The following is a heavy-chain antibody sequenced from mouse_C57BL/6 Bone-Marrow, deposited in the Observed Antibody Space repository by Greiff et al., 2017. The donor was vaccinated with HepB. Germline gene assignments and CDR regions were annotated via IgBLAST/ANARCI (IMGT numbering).Heavy chain of an antibody. CDR3: ASPSPGSYWYFDV. Sequence: VQLQQSGPVLVKPGASVKMSCKASGYTFTDYYMNWVKQSHGKSLEWIGVINPYNGGTSYNQKFKGKATLTVDKSSSTAYMELNSLTSEDSAVYYCASPSPGSYWYFDVWGTGTTVTVSS. V-gene: IGHV1-19*01. CDR2: INPYNGGT. J-gene: IGHJ1*03. CDR1: GYTFTDYY.